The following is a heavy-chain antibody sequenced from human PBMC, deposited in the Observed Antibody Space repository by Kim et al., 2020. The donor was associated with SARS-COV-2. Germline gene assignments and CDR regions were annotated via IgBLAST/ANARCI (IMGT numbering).Heavy chain of an antibody. CDR2: ISYDGSNK. J-gene: IGHJ4*01. Sequence: GGSLRLSCAASGFTFSSYAMHWVRQAPGKGLEWVAVISYDGSNKYYADSVKGRFTISRDNSKNTLYLQMNSLRAEDTAVYYCARSVTMIVVGIDAHPFD. D-gene: IGHD3-22*01. CDR1: GFTFSSYA. CDR3: ARSVTMIVVGIDAHPFD. V-gene: IGHV3-30*04.